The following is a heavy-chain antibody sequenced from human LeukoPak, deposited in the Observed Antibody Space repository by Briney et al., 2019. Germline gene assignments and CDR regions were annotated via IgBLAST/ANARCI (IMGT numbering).Heavy chain of an antibody. D-gene: IGHD1-26*01. CDR3: TRDGPSGSSYYYCYMDV. Sequence: GGSLRLSCTASGFTFGDYAMSWVRQAPGKGLEWVGFIRSKAYGGTTEYAASVKGRFTISRDDSKSIAYLQMNSLKTEDTAVYYCTRDGPSGSSYYYCYMDVWGKGTTVTVSS. V-gene: IGHV3-49*04. CDR2: IRSKAYGGTT. J-gene: IGHJ6*03. CDR1: GFTFGDYA.